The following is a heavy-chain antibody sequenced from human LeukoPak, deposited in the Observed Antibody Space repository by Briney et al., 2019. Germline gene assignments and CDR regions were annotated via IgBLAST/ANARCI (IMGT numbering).Heavy chain of an antibody. CDR1: GFTFSSYA. D-gene: IGHD3-3*01. Sequence: GGSLRLSCAASGFTFSSYAMSWVRQAPGKGLEWVSAISGSGGSTYYADSVKGRVTICRDNSKNTLYLQMNRLRAADPAVHSRAKGRILGVVHTTDYWGQGTLVTVSS. V-gene: IGHV3-23*01. J-gene: IGHJ4*02. CDR3: AKGRILGVVHTTDY. CDR2: ISGSGGST.